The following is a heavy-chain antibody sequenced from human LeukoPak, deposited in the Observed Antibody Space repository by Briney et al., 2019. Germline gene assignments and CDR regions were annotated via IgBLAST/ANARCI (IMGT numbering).Heavy chain of an antibody. CDR2: ITSASTTI. D-gene: IGHD6-13*01. Sequence: GGSLRLSCAASGFTFSSYAMGWVRQAPGKGLEWVSFITSASTTIYYADSVKGRFTISTDNAKNSLYLQMNRLRDEDTAVFYCARVRVGYYFDYWGRGTLVTVSS. CDR3: ARVRVGYYFDY. CDR1: GFTFSSYA. V-gene: IGHV3-48*02. J-gene: IGHJ4*02.